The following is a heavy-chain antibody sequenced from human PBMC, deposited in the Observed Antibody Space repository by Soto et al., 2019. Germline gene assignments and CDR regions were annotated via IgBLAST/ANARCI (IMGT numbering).Heavy chain of an antibody. Sequence: LRLSCAASGFTFSSYWMSWVRQAPGKGLEWVANIKQDGSEKYYVDSVKGRFTISRDNAKNSLYLQMNSLRAEDTAVYYCARDVLRYFDWSAYFDYWGQGTLVTVSS. J-gene: IGHJ4*02. D-gene: IGHD3-9*01. V-gene: IGHV3-7*01. CDR3: ARDVLRYFDWSAYFDY. CDR2: IKQDGSEK. CDR1: GFTFSSYW.